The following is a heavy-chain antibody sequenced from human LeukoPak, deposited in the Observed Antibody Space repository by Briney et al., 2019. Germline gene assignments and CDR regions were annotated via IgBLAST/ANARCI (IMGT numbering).Heavy chain of an antibody. CDR2: IIPIFGTA. V-gene: IGHV1-69*05. CDR1: GGTFSSYA. D-gene: IGHD5-24*01. J-gene: IGHJ6*03. CDR3: ARGQRWLQLPRYYYYMDV. Sequence: SVKVSRKASGGTFSSYAISWVRQAPGQGLEWMGRIIPIFGTANYAQKFQGRVTITTDESTSTAYMELSSLRSEDTAVYYCARGQRWLQLPRYYYYMDVWGKGTTVTVSS.